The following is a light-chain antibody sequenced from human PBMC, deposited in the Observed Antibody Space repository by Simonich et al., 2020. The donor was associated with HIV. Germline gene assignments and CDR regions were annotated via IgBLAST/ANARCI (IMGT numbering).Light chain of an antibody. CDR1: QSVSSN. CDR2: GSS. CDR3: QQRSNWPLT. Sequence: EIVMTQSPATLSVSPGERATLSCRASQSVSSNLAWYQQKPGQAPRLLIYGSSTRVTGIPARFSGSGSGTDFTLTISSLEPEDFAVYYCQQRSNWPLTFGGGTKVEIK. V-gene: IGKV3-11*01. J-gene: IGKJ4*01.